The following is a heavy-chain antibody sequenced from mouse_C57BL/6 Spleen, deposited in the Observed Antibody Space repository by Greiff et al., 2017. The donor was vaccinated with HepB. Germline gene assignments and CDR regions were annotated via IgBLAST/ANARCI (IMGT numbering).Heavy chain of an antibody. Sequence: DVQLVESGGGLVKPGGSLKLSCAASGFTFSSYAMSWVRQTPEKRLEWVATISDGGSYTYYPDNVKGRFTISRDNAKNNLYLQMSHLKSEDTAMYYCARDRAQANWGQGTSVPVSS. CDR2: ISDGGSYT. J-gene: IGHJ4*01. CDR1: GFTFSSYA. V-gene: IGHV5-4*01. CDR3: ARDRAQAN. D-gene: IGHD3-2*02.